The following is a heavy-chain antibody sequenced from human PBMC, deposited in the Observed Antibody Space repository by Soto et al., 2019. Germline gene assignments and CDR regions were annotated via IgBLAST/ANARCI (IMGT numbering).Heavy chain of an antibody. CDR3: ERQRVVPATPTHWFDP. Sequence: QVQVQESGTGLVKPSDTLSLTCTVYCCSVSSRRYFWVWIRQYPGKGLEWIGTIYYNGSTYYNPSVKSQVALYVHTSRNHFSLKLTHGTASDTALYYCERQRVVPATPTHWFDPWCQGTLVTVSS. CDR1: CCSVSSRRYF. CDR2: IYYNGST. J-gene: IGHJ5*02. D-gene: IGHD2-15*01. V-gene: IGHV4-39*01.